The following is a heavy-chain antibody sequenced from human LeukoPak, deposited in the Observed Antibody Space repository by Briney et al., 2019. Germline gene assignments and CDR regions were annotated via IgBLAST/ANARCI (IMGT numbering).Heavy chain of an antibody. CDR3: ARGLYRFMVRGVIKDGTAPTYNWFDP. CDR1: GVMFPSYW. D-gene: IGHD3-10*01. V-gene: IGHV3-7*02. CDR2: IKQDGSEK. J-gene: IGHJ5*02. Sequence: GGSLRLSCAASGVMFPSYWMTWVRQAPGKGLEWVANIKQDGSEKYYVDSVKGRFTISRDNAKNSVYLQMNSLRAEDTAVYYCARGLYRFMVRGVIKDGTAPTYNWFDPWGQGTLVTVSS.